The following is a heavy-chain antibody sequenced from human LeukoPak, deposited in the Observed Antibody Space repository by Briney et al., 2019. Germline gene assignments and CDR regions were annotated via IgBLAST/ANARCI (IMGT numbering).Heavy chain of an antibody. CDR1: GGSISSSNW. D-gene: IGHD6-13*01. CDR2: IYYSGST. Sequence: SETLSLTCAVSGGSISSSNWWSWVRQPPGKGLEWIGSIYYSGSTYYNPSLKSRVTISVDTSKNQFSLKLSSVTAADTAVYYCARHLWAAAAPFDYWGQGTLVTVSS. CDR3: ARHLWAAAAPFDY. J-gene: IGHJ4*02. V-gene: IGHV4-39*01.